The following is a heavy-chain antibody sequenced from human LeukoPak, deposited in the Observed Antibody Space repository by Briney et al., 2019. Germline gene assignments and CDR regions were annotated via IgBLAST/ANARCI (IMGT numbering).Heavy chain of an antibody. CDR3: ARHPTNSYYYDSSGYYG. V-gene: IGHV1-69*13. Sequence: SVKVSCKASGGTFSSYAISWVRQAPGQGLEWMGGIIPIFGTANYAQKFQGRVTITVDEPTSTAYMELSSLRSEDTAVYYCARHPTNSYYYDSSGYYGWGQGTLVTVSS. J-gene: IGHJ4*02. CDR2: IIPIFGTA. D-gene: IGHD3-22*01. CDR1: GGTFSSYA.